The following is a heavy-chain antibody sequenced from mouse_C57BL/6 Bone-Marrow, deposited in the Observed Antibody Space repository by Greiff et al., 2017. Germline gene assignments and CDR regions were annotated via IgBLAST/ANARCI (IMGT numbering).Heavy chain of an antibody. Sequence: VQLQESGAELVKPGASVKISCKASGYAFSSYWMNWVKQRPGKGLEWIGQIYPGDGDTNYNGKFKGKATLTADKSSSTAYMQLSSLTSEDSAVDFSASLLWLRYDAMDDWGQGTSVTVSS. D-gene: IGHD2-2*01. CDR2: IYPGDGDT. V-gene: IGHV1-80*01. CDR3: ASLLWLRYDAMDD. J-gene: IGHJ4*01. CDR1: GYAFSSYW.